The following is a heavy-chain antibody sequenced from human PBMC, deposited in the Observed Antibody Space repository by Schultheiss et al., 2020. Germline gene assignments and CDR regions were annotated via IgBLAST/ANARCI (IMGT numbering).Heavy chain of an antibody. Sequence: SETLSLTCTVSGGSISSGGNWWSWIRQHPGKGLEWIGYIYHSGSTYYNPSLKSRVTISVDRSKNQFSLKLSSVTAADTAVYYCARAVGAPYWYFDLWGRGTLVTVSS. CDR3: ARAVGAPYWYFDL. CDR2: IYHSGST. J-gene: IGHJ2*01. V-gene: IGHV4-30-2*01. D-gene: IGHD1-26*01. CDR1: GGSISSGGNW.